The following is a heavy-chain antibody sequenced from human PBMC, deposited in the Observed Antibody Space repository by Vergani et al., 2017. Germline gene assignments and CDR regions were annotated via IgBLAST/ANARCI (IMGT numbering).Heavy chain of an antibody. J-gene: IGHJ4*02. Sequence: QVQLVQSGAEVKKPGASVKVSCKASGYTFTSYGISWVRQAPGQGLEWMGWISAYNGNTNYAQKLQGRVTMTTDTSTSTAYMELRSLRSDDTAVYYCAGVYDSGWANGAMFYFDYWGQGTLVTVSS. D-gene: IGHD6-19*01. V-gene: IGHV1-18*01. CDR2: ISAYNGNT. CDR3: AGVYDSGWANGAMFYFDY. CDR1: GYTFTSYG.